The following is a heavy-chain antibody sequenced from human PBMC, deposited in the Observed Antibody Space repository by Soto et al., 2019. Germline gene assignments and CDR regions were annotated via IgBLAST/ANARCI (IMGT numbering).Heavy chain of an antibody. CDR2: IYYSGTT. CDR3: ARIFYYDDTAYYHYFDS. D-gene: IGHD3-22*01. V-gene: IGHV4-61*01. Sequence: SETLSLTCTVSGFSVATGTYYWSWIRQPPGKRLEWIGKIYYSGTTFYPPSLKNRVTISIDPSRNQFSLMLSSVTAADTAVYFCARIFYYDDTAYYHYFDSWGQGAQVTVSS. J-gene: IGHJ4*02. CDR1: GFSVATGTYY.